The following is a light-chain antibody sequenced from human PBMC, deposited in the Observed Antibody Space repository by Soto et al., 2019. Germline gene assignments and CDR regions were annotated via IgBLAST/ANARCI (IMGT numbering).Light chain of an antibody. V-gene: IGKV1-5*03. CDR1: QTISSW. CDR3: QQSYNTPST. J-gene: IGKJ5*01. CDR2: KAS. Sequence: DIQMTQSPSTLSGSVGGRVTITCRASQTISSWLAWYQQKPGKAPKLLIYKASSLESGVPSRFSGSGSGTYVTLTINSLQPEDFGTYYCQQSYNTPSTFGQGTRLEI.